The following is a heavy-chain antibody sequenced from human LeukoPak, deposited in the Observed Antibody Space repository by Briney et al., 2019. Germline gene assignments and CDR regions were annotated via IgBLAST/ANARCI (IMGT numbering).Heavy chain of an antibody. V-gene: IGHV4-59*08. Sequence: SETLSLTCTVSGGSISSYYWSWIRQSPGKGLEWIGCIYYIGSTNYNPSLKSRVTISVDTSKNQFSLKLSSVTAADTAVYYCARLGLGGAAAGYYYYYGMDVWGQGTTVTVSS. J-gene: IGHJ6*02. D-gene: IGHD6-13*01. CDR2: IYYIGST. CDR3: ARLGLGGAAAGYYYYYGMDV. CDR1: GGSISSYY.